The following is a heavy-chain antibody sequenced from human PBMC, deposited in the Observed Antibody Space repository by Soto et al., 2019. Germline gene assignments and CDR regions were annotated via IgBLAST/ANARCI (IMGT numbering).Heavy chain of an antibody. CDR1: GYSISSSDW. CDR3: TGTRPCRGDIPCQPLDY. V-gene: IGHV4-28*01. D-gene: IGHD2-15*01. Sequence: SETLSLTCAVSGYSISSSDWWGWIRQPPGKGLECIGYICYSGTTYYNPSLKSRVTMSLDTPENRFSLRLTSVTAADTARYYYTGTRPCRGDIPCQPLDYWGHGTLVTVSS. J-gene: IGHJ4*01. CDR2: ICYSGTT.